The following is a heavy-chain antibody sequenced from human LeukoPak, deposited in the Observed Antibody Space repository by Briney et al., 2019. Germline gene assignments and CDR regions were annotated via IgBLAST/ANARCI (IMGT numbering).Heavy chain of an antibody. CDR2: IYHSGGT. J-gene: IGHJ4*02. V-gene: IGHV4-39*07. CDR1: GGSISSSSYY. Sequence: SETLSLTCTVSGGSISSSSYYCCWLRQPPGKRLEWIATIYHSGGTYYNPSLQSRVTISLDTSKNQFSLKLRSLTAADTAVYFCARDGLGFETRGFSRWGQGTLVTVSS. CDR3: ARDGLGFETRGFSR. D-gene: IGHD3-16*01.